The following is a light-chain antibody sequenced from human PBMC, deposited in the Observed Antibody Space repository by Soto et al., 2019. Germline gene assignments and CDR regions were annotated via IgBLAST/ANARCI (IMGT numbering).Light chain of an antibody. V-gene: IGKV1-39*01. CDR2: GVS. CDR1: QSISTY. J-gene: IGKJ5*01. CDR3: HQSYSIPHT. Sequence: IQMTQSPSSLSASIGDRVTISCRASQSISTYLNWYQHKPGKAPKVVIYGVSSLQSGVPSRFGGSGSGTEFTLTISSLQPEDFATYYCHQSYSIPHTFGQGTRLEIK.